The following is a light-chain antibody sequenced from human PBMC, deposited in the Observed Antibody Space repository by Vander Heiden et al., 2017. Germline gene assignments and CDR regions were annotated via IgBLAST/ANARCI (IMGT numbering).Light chain of an antibody. J-gene: IGKJ4*01. CDR1: QSISSY. Sequence: NQMNPSPSSLSASVGDRVTITCRASQSISSYLDWYQQKPGKAPKLLIYAASSLQSGVPSRFSGSGSGTDFTLTISSLQPEDFATYYCQQSYSSQTFGGGTKVEIK. V-gene: IGKV1-39*01. CDR3: QQSYSSQT. CDR2: AAS.